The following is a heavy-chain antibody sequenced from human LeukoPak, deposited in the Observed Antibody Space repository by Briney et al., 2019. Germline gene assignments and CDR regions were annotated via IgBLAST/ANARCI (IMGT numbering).Heavy chain of an antibody. J-gene: IGHJ4*02. CDR2: INHSGST. V-gene: IGHV4-34*01. CDR3: AINTYYYDSSGYYPHY. D-gene: IGHD3-22*01. CDR1: GGSFSGYY. Sequence: IPSETLSLTCAVYGGSFSGYYWSWIRQPPGKGLEWIGEINHSGSTNYNPSLKSRVTISVDTSKNQFSLKLSSVTAADTAVYYCAINTYYYDSSGYYPHYWGQGTLVTVSS.